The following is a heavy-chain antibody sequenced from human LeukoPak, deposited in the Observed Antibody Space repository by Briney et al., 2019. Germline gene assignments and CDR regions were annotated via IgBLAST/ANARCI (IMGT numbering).Heavy chain of an antibody. V-gene: IGHV3-53*01. CDR3: ARERGRGRDSPWFDY. CDR2: IYSDGST. CDR1: GFIVSGDF. Sequence: GGSLRLSCAASGFIVSGDFMSWVRQAPGKGLEWVSVIYSDGSTYYADSVKGRFTISRDNSKNTLDPQMTGLRAEGTAVYYCARERGRGRDSPWFDYWGQGTLVTVSS. J-gene: IGHJ4*02. D-gene: IGHD1-26*01.